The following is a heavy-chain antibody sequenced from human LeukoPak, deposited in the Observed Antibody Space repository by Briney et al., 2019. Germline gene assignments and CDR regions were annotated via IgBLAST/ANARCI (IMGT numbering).Heavy chain of an antibody. Sequence: PLASVKVSCRVSGYVFASHWLHWVRQAPGQGLEWVGYIKPDSDATDLAQRSQGRVTLTRDTSISTAYLELNGLTADDTAVYFCAKDDPHQRFDNWGQGTLVTVSS. CDR1: GYVFASHW. CDR3: AKDDPHQRFDN. V-gene: IGHV1-2*02. CDR2: IKPDSDAT. J-gene: IGHJ4*02. D-gene: IGHD2-2*01.